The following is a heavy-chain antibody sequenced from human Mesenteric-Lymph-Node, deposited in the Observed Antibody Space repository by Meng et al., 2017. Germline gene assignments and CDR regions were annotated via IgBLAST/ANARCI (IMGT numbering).Heavy chain of an antibody. J-gene: IGHJ4*02. CDR1: GNTFTSNA. CDR3: AKSKHFYGSGSFYKIPSEFDQ. Sequence: ASVKVSCKTSGNTFTSNAITWVRQAPGQGLEWMGWISTYNGFTKYAQMFQGRVTMTTQTSTSTVYLQLRSLTSDDTAAYYCAKSKHFYGSGSFYKIPSEFDQWGQGTLVTVSS. CDR2: ISTYNGFT. D-gene: IGHD3-10*01. V-gene: IGHV1-18*01.